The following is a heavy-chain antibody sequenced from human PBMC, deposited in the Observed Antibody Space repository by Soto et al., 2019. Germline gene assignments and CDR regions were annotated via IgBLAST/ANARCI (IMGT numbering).Heavy chain of an antibody. CDR2: NSSSSSYI. CDR3: AKVRNWNDRKNYYGMDV. Sequence: PGGSLRLSCAASGFTFSSYSMNWVRQAPGKGLEWVSSNSSSSSYIYYADSVKGRFTISRDNAKNTLYLQMNSLRAEDTAVYYCAKVRNWNDRKNYYGMDVCGQWTTVTVSS. CDR1: GFTFSSYS. V-gene: IGHV3-21*04. J-gene: IGHJ6*02. D-gene: IGHD1-1*01.